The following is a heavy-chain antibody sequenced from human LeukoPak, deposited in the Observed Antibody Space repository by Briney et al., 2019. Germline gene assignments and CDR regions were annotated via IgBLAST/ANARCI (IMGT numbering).Heavy chain of an antibody. V-gene: IGHV3-30*02. CDR1: GFTFSSYG. Sequence: HSGGSLRLSCAASGFTFSSYGMHWVRQAPGKGLEWVAFIRYDGSNKYYADSVKGRFTISRDNSKNTLYLQMNSLRAEDTAVYYCARDGSVVGAATSPDYWGQGTLVTVSS. CDR3: ARDGSVVGAATSPDY. CDR2: IRYDGSNK. D-gene: IGHD1-26*01. J-gene: IGHJ4*02.